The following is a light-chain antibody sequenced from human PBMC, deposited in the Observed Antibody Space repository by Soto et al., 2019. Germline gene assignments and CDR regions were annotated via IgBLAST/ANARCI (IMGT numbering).Light chain of an antibody. J-gene: IGLJ1*01. CDR3: ISYTSDDVRYV. CDR2: EVS. CDR1: NSDVGIYDF. V-gene: IGLV2-14*01. Sequence: SVLTHPASVSWTPGQSITISCTGSNSDVGIYDFVSWYQHHPGRAPKLIVSEVSHRPSGVSNRFSGSKSGNTASLTISRLQSEDEADYYCISYTSDDVRYVFGTGTKVTVL.